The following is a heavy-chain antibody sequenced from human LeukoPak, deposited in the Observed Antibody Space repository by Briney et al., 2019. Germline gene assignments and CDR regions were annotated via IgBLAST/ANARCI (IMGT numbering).Heavy chain of an antibody. CDR2: ISYDGSNK. V-gene: IGHV3-30-3*01. Sequence: PGGSLRLSCAASGFTFSSYAMHWVRQAPGKGLEWVAVISYDGSNKYYADSVKGRFTISRDNSKNTLYLQMNSLRAEDTAVYYCARASRPGGYIGYWGQGTLVTVSS. J-gene: IGHJ4*02. CDR3: ARASRPGGYIGY. CDR1: GFTFSSYA. D-gene: IGHD3-22*01.